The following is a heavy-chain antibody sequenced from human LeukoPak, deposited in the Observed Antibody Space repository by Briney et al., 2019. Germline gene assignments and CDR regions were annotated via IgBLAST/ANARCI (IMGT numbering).Heavy chain of an antibody. CDR2: INHSGST. CDR1: GGSFSGYY. Sequence: SETLSLTCAVYGGSFSGYYWSWIRQPPGKGLEWIGEINHSGSTNYNPSLKSRVTISADTSKNQFSLKLSSVTAADTAVYYCARGTHRYYYYYGMDVWGQGTTVTVSS. CDR3: ARGTHRYYYYYGMDV. V-gene: IGHV4-34*01. J-gene: IGHJ6*02.